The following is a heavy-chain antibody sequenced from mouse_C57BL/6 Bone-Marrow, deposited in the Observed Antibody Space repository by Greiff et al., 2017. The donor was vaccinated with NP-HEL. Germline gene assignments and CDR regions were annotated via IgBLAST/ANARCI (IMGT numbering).Heavy chain of an antibody. CDR3: ARDGGRLRAY. J-gene: IGHJ3*01. CDR1: GYSITSGYY. CDR2: ISYDGSN. V-gene: IGHV3-6*01. Sequence: EVQLVESGPGLVKPSQSLSLTCSVTGYSITSGYYWNWIRQFPGNKLEWMGYISYDGSNNYNPSLKNRISITRDTSKNQFFLKLNSVTTEDTATYYCARDGGRLRAYWGQGTLVTVSA. D-gene: IGHD3-2*02.